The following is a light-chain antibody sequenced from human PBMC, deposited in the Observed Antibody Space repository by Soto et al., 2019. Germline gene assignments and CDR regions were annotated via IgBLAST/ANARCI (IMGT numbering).Light chain of an antibody. J-gene: IGLJ3*02. Sequence: QSARTQPASVSGSPGQSITISCIGTSSDVGGYNYVSWYQQHPGKAPKLMIYEVSNRPSGVSNRFSGSKSGNTASLSISGLQAEDEADYYCSSYTSSSTWVFGGGTKLTVL. CDR2: EVS. V-gene: IGLV2-14*01. CDR3: SSYTSSSTWV. CDR1: SSDVGGYNY.